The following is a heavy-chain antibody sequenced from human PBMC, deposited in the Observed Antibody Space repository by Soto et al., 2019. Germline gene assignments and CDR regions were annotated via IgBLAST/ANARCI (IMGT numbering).Heavy chain of an antibody. J-gene: IGHJ6*02. D-gene: IGHD1-1*01. CDR1: GFTFSSHN. CDR2: ISYDGSNK. V-gene: IGHV3-30-3*01. CDR3: AGAFWELERTNYYYYYGMDV. Sequence: LSLSCTDSGFTFSSHNMNWVRQAPGKGLEWVAVISYDGSNKYYADSVKGRFTISRDNSKNTLYLQMNSLRAEDTAVYYCAGAFWELERTNYYYYYGMDVWGQGTTVTVSS.